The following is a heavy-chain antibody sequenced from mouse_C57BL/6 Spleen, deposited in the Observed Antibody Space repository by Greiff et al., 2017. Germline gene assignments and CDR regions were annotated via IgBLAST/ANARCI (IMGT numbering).Heavy chain of an antibody. J-gene: IGHJ3*01. CDR1: GYTFTDYY. CDR2: INPNNGGT. CDR3: ARFDGYYLPRF. Sequence: EVQLQQSGPELVKPGASVKISCKASGYTFTDYYMNWVKQSHGKSLEWIGDINPNNGGTSYNQKFKGKATLTVDKSSSTAYMELRSLTSEDSAVYYCARFDGYYLPRFWGQGTLVTVSA. V-gene: IGHV1-26*01. D-gene: IGHD2-3*01.